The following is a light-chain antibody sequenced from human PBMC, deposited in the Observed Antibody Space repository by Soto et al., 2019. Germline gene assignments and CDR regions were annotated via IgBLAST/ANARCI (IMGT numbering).Light chain of an antibody. CDR3: QQFHTIPWT. CDR1: QTVLNSSNNKTY. V-gene: IGKV4-1*01. CDR2: WAS. J-gene: IGKJ1*01. Sequence: DIVMTQSPASLAVSMGERATVQCKSSQTVLNSSNNKTYLAWYRQRPGQPPTLLINWASTRQSGVPARFRGSGSGTEFTLTITDLQAEDLAVYYCQQFHTIPWTFGQGTKVDIK.